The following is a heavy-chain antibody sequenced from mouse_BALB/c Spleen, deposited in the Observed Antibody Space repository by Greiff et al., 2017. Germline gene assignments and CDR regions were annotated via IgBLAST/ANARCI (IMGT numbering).Heavy chain of an antibody. CDR2: IYPGNSDT. Sequence: VQLQQSGTVLARPGASVKMSCKASGYTFTSYWMHWVKQRPGQGLEWIGAIYPGNSDTSYNQKFKGKAKLTAVTSTSTAYMELSSLTNEDSAVYYCTQRGRKNLSFDYWGQGTTLTVSS. V-gene: IGHV1-5*01. CDR1: GYTFTSYW. D-gene: IGHD6-1*01. CDR3: TQRGRKNLSFDY. J-gene: IGHJ2*01.